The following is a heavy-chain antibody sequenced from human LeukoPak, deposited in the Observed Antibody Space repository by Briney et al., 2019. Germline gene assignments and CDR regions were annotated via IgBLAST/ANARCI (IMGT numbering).Heavy chain of an antibody. CDR1: GGSISSGSYY. CDR3: ARSGPTYCSGGGCYWFDP. V-gene: IGHV4-61*02. J-gene: IGHJ5*02. CDR2: IYTSGST. Sequence: PSETLSLTCTVSGGSISSGSYYWSWIRQPAGKGLEWIGRIYTSGSTNYNPSLKSRVTISADTSKNQFSLNLSSVTAADTAVYYCARSGPTYCSGGGCYWFDPWGQGTLVTVSS. D-gene: IGHD2-15*01.